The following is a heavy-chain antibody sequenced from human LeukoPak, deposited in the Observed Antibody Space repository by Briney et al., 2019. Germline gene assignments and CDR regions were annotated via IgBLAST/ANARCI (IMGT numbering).Heavy chain of an antibody. CDR1: GFSFSTQR. J-gene: IGHJ4*02. D-gene: IGHD3-3*01. CDR2: INIDERIT. V-gene: IGHV3-74*01. Sequence: PGGSLRLSCAASGFSFSTQRMHWVRQAPGKGLVWVSYINIDERITGYADSVKGRFTISRDNAKNTLYLQMNSLRADDTAVYYCARDFTPEWFDIHWGQGTLVTVS. CDR3: ARDFTPEWFDIH.